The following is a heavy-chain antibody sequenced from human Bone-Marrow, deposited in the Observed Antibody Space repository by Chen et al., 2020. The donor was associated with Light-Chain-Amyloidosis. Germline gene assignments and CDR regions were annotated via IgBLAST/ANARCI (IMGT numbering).Heavy chain of an antibody. Sequence: EDQLEQSGPEVKKPGESLKISWKGSGNTFPNYRIGWARQMPGKGLELMGVIYPDDSDARYSPSFEGQVTISADKSITTAYLQWRSLKASDTAMYYCARRRDGYNFDYWGQGTLVTVSS. CDR3: ARRRDGYNFDY. CDR2: IYPDDSDA. V-gene: IGHV5-51*01. CDR1: GNTFPNYR. D-gene: IGHD5-12*01. J-gene: IGHJ4*02.